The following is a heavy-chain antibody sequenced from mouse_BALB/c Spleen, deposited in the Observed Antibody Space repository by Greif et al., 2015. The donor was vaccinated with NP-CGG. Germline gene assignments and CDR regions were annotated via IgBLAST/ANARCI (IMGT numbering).Heavy chain of an antibody. CDR3: ARSNYLAWFAY. Sequence: QVQLKDSGAELARPGASVKLSCKASGYTFTSYWMQWVKQRPGQGLEWIGAIYPGDGDTRYTQKFKGKATLTADKSSSTAYMQLSSLTSEDSAVYYCARSNYLAWFAYWGQGTLVTVSA. D-gene: IGHD1-1*01. CDR2: IYPGDGDT. J-gene: IGHJ3*01. V-gene: IGHV1-87*01. CDR1: GYTFTSYW.